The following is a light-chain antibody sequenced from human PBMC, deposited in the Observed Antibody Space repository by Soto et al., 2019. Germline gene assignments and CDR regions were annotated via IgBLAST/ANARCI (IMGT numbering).Light chain of an antibody. CDR2: GAS. V-gene: IGKV3-20*01. Sequence: EIVLTQSPAGLSVSPGERATLSCRASQSVSSDLAWYHQKPGQAPRLLIYGASTRATGIPARFSGSGSGTDFTLTISSLEPEDFAVYYCQQYGSSPTFGQGTRLEIK. CDR3: QQYGSSPT. CDR1: QSVSSD. J-gene: IGKJ5*01.